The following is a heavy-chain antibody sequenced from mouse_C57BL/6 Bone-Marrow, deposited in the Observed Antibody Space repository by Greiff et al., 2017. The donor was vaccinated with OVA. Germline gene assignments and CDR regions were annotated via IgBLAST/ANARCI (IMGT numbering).Heavy chain of an antibody. D-gene: IGHD1-1*01. Sequence: QVQLQQPGAELVKPGASVQLSCKASGYTFTSYWMHWVTQRPGRGLEWIGRIAPNSGGTKYNETFTSKATLTVDKPSSTAYMQLSILTSEDSAVYYCARRSYYGSSYWYFDVWGTGTTVTGSS. V-gene: IGHV1-72*01. CDR3: ARRSYYGSSYWYFDV. J-gene: IGHJ1*03. CDR2: IAPNSGGT. CDR1: GYTFTSYW.